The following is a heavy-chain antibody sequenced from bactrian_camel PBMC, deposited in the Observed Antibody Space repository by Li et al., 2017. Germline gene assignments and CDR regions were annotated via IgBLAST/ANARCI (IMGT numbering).Heavy chain of an antibody. D-gene: IGHD4*01. CDR3: AASRLGSTINWRHERRWGY. CDR2: IIYGDGRR. V-gene: IGHV3S42*01. Sequence: DVQLVESGGGSVQPGGSLNLSCVATSGYGYSTYCMGWFRQGPGTEREGVAIIYGDGRRGYGDSVKGRFTISRDNAKNTLYLQMNDLKPEDTAMYYCAASRLGSTINWRHERRWGYWGQGTQVTVS. CDR1: SGYGYSTYC. J-gene: IGHJ4*01.